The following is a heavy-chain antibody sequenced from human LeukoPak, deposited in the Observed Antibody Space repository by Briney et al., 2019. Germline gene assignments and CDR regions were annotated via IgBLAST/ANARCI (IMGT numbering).Heavy chain of an antibody. J-gene: IGHJ4*02. CDR1: GYSFTSYW. Sequence: GESLKISCKGSGYSFTSYWIGWVRQMPGKGLEWMGIIYPGGSDTRYSPSFQGQVTISADKSISTAYLQWSSLKASDTAMYYCARTRFQWELLRMAFDYWGQGTLVTVSS. D-gene: IGHD1-26*01. V-gene: IGHV5-51*01. CDR2: IYPGGSDT. CDR3: ARTRFQWELLRMAFDY.